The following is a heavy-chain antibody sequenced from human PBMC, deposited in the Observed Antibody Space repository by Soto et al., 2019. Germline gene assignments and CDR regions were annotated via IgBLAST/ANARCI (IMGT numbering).Heavy chain of an antibody. CDR3: ARDGITMIRGVIATEYFQH. V-gene: IGHV3-53*01. CDR1: GFTVSSNY. Sequence: PGGSLRLSCAASGFTVSSNYMSWVRQAPGKGLEWVSVIYSGGRTYYADSVKGRFTISRDNSKNTLYLQMNSLRAEDTAVYYCARDGITMIRGVIATEYFQHWGQGTLVTVSS. D-gene: IGHD3-10*01. J-gene: IGHJ1*01. CDR2: IYSGGRT.